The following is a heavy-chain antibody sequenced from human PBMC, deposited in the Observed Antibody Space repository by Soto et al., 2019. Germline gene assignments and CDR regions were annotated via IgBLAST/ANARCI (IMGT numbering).Heavy chain of an antibody. Sequence: ASVKVSCKASGYTFTGYYMHWVRQAPGQRLEWMGWINPNSGGTNYAQKFQGWVTMTRDTSISTAYMELSRLRSDATAVYYWARARSTVTTFFDYWGQGTLVTVAS. V-gene: IGHV1-2*04. D-gene: IGHD4-17*01. CDR2: INPNSGGT. CDR3: ARARSTVTTFFDY. CDR1: GYTFTGYY. J-gene: IGHJ4*02.